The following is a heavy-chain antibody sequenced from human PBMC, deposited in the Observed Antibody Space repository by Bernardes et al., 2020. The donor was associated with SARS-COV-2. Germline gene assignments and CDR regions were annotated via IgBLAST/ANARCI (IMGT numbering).Heavy chain of an antibody. Sequence: SETLSLTRTVSGGSMSGYYWSWIRQPPGKGLEFIGFIYVSGSTNYNPSLKSRVTISIDTSKNQFSLMLKSVTAADTAVYYCARGVTGDWYFDLWGRGTLVTVSS. J-gene: IGHJ2*01. CDR1: GGSMSGYY. V-gene: IGHV4-59*01. CDR2: IYVSGST. CDR3: ARGVTGDWYFDL. D-gene: IGHD2-21*02.